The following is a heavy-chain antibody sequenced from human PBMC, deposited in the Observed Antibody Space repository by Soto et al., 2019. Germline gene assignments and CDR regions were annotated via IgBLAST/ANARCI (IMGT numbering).Heavy chain of an antibody. V-gene: IGHV1-69*02. CDR1: GGTFSSYT. J-gene: IGHJ4*02. CDR3: ARVPSGGIAALDY. D-gene: IGHD6-13*01. CDR2: IIPILGIA. Sequence: SVKVSCKASGGTFSSYTISWVRQAPGQGLEWMGRIIPILGIANYAQKFQGRVTITADKSTSTAYMELSSLRSEDTAVYYCARVPSGGIAALDYWGQGTLVTVSS.